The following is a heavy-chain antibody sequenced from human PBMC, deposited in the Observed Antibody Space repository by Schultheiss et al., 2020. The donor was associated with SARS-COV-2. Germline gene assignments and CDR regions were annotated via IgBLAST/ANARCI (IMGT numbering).Heavy chain of an antibody. Sequence: GGSLRLSCAASGFTFSSYWMHWVRQAPGKGLVWVSVIYNSGSTYYADSVKGRFTISRDNSRNTLYLQMNSLRAEDTAVYYCTKGGGEPAATLGRRPSYYYYYMDVWGKGTTVTVSS. J-gene: IGHJ6*03. V-gene: IGHV3-66*01. CDR2: IYNSGST. CDR1: GFTFSSYW. CDR3: TKGGGEPAATLGRRPSYYYYYMDV. D-gene: IGHD2-2*01.